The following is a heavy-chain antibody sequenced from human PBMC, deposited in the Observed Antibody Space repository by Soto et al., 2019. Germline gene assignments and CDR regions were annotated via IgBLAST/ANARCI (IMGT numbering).Heavy chain of an antibody. CDR3: ARGGGFDSFDY. J-gene: IGHJ4*02. D-gene: IGHD3-10*01. CDR1: GASITYGAYS. V-gene: IGHV4-30-2*01. Sequence: QLLLHMSGSGLVKPSQTLSLTCTVSGASITYGAYSWSWIRQTPGKGLEWIGYINHLETTFYNPSFESRLTLSIDRTKNQFSLNLKSMSAADRAVYFCARGGGFDSFDYWGQGILVTVSS. CDR2: INHLETT.